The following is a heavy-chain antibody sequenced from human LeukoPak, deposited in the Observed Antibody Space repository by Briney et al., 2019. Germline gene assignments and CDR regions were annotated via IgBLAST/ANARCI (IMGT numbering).Heavy chain of an antibody. CDR2: INHSGST. J-gene: IGHJ6*03. Sequence: SETLSLTCAVYGGSFSGYYWSWIRQPPGKGLEWIGEINHSGSTNYNPSLKSRVTISVDTSKNQFPLKLSSVTAADTAVYYCARGRSSGDYVWGSYRPYYYYYYMDVWGKGTTVTVSS. CDR3: ARGRSSGDYVWGSYRPYYYYYYMDV. D-gene: IGHD3-16*02. V-gene: IGHV4-34*01. CDR1: GGSFSGYY.